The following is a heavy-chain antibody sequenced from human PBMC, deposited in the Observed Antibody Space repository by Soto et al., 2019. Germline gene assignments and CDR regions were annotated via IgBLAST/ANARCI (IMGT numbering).Heavy chain of an antibody. Sequence: GGSLRLSCAASGFTFSSYAMHWVRQAPGKGLEWVAVISYDGSNKYYADSVKGRFTISRDNSKNTLYLQMNSLRAEDTAVYYYARDLWFGELGDYYYGMDVWGQGTTVTAP. V-gene: IGHV3-30-3*01. CDR1: GFTFSSYA. CDR2: ISYDGSNK. D-gene: IGHD3-10*01. CDR3: ARDLWFGELGDYYYGMDV. J-gene: IGHJ6*02.